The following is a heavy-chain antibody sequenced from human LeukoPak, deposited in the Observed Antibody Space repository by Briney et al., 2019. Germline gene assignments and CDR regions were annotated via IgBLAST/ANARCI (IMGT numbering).Heavy chain of an antibody. J-gene: IGHJ5*02. CDR2: INHSGST. D-gene: IGHD5-12*01. V-gene: IGHV4-34*01. CDR1: GGSFSGYY. Sequence: SETLSLNCAVYGGSFSGYYWSWIRQPPGKGLEWIGEINHSGSTNYNPSLKSRVTISVDTSKNQFSLKLSSVTAADTAVYYCARGKVATIRKNWFDPWGQGTLVTVSS. CDR3: ARGKVATIRKNWFDP.